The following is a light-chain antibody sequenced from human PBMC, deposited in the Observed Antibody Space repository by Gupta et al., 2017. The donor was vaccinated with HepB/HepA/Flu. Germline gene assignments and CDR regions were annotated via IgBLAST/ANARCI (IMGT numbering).Light chain of an antibody. J-gene: IGKJ5*01. Sequence: EIVLTQSPGTLSLSPGERATLSCRASQSVSSSYLAWYQQKPGQAPRLLIYGASSRATGIPDRFSGSGSGTEFTLTISRLEPEDFAVYYCQQYCSSQITFGPGTRLEIK. V-gene: IGKV3-20*01. CDR3: QQYCSSQIT. CDR2: GAS. CDR1: QSVSSSY.